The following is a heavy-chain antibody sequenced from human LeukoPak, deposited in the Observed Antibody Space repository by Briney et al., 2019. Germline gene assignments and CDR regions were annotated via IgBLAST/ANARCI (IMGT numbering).Heavy chain of an antibody. J-gene: IGHJ4*02. Sequence: GGSLRLSCAASGFTFSSYAMSWVRQAPGKGLEWVSAISGSGGSTYYADSVKGRFTISRDNSKNTLYLQMNSLRAEDTAVYYCATRGSIAEAGTGLFWYWGQGTLVTVSS. CDR2: ISGSGGST. V-gene: IGHV3-23*01. CDR1: GFTFSSYA. D-gene: IGHD6-13*01. CDR3: ATRGSIAEAGTGLFWY.